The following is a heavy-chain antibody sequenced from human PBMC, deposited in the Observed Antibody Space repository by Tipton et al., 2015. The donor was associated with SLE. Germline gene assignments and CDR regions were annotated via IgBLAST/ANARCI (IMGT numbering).Heavy chain of an antibody. J-gene: IGHJ3*01. D-gene: IGHD3-10*01. CDR3: ARHLGVIVAFGV. V-gene: IGHV4-59*01. CDR1: GGSISNYY. CDR2: MYHSGST. Sequence: TLSLTCTVSGGSISNYYWSWMRQSPGKGLEWIGQMYHSGSTNYNPSLKSRVTISVDTSNNQFSLELRSVTAADTAVYYCARHLGVIVAFGVWGQGTVLTVSS.